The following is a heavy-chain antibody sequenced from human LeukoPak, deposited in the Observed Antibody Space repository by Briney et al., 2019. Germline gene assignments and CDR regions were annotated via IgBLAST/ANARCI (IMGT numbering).Heavy chain of an antibody. CDR3: ARDFSWGPDC. Sequence: ASVTVSCKASGFSLTGHFMHWSRQAPGQGLEWMGWINGNSGATNYAQRFQDRVLMTRDTSINTVYMELSSLRTDDTATYYCARDFSWGPDCWGQGTLVTVSS. CDR1: GFSLTGHF. J-gene: IGHJ4*02. V-gene: IGHV1-2*02. CDR2: INGNSGAT. D-gene: IGHD7-27*01.